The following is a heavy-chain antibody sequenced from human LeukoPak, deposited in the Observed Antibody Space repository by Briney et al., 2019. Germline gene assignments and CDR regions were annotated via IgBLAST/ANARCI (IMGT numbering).Heavy chain of an antibody. Sequence: SGGSLRFSCAASGFTFSSYAMSWVRQAPGKGLEWVAVISYDGSNKYYADSVKGRFTISRDNSKNALYLQMNSLRAEDTAVYYCARGSYGYKGQPGGFDYWGQGTLVTVSS. V-gene: IGHV3-30-3*01. J-gene: IGHJ4*02. CDR2: ISYDGSNK. D-gene: IGHD5-18*01. CDR3: ARGSYGYKGQPGGFDY. CDR1: GFTFSSYA.